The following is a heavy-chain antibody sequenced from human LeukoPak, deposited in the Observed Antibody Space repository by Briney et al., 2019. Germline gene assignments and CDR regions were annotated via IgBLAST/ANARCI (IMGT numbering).Heavy chain of an antibody. V-gene: IGHV4-34*01. CDR3: APGYSYGGGRNAFDI. CDR2: INHSGST. CDR1: GGSFSGYY. D-gene: IGHD5-18*01. Sequence: PSETLSLTCAVYGGSFSGYYWSWIRQPPGKGLEWIGEINHSGSTNYNPSLKSRVTISVDTSKNQFSLKLSSVTAADTAVYYCAPGYSYGGGRNAFDIWGQGTMVTVSS. J-gene: IGHJ3*02.